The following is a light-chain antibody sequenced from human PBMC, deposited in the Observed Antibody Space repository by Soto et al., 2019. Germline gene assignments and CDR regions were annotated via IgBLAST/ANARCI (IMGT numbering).Light chain of an antibody. CDR1: QSISSY. Sequence: MTQSPSSLSASVGDRVTITCRASQSISSYVAWYQQKPGQAPRLLIYGASTRATGIPARFSGSGSGTEFTLTISSLQSEDFAVYYCQQYNNWPPITFGQRTRLEIK. V-gene: IGKV3-15*01. J-gene: IGKJ5*01. CDR2: GAS. CDR3: QQYNNWPPIT.